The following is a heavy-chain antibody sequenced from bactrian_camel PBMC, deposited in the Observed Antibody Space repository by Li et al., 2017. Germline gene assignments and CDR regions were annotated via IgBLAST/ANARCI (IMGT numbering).Heavy chain of an antibody. CDR2: SDAGGTL. CDR1: GFSISTVT. CDR3: PTGPRLVWEYNY. D-gene: IGHD4*01. J-gene: IGHJ4*01. Sequence: DVQLVESGGALVQSGGSLRVSCVASGFSISTVTMYWVRQQPGKGLDWVSASDAGGTLYYADSVKSRFTISRDDGKNTVSLQMNSLKSEDTAQYYCPTGPRLVWEYNYWGQGTQVTVS. V-gene: IGHV3S40*01.